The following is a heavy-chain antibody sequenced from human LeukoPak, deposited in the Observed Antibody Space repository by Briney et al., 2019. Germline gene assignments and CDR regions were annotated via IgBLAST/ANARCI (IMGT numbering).Heavy chain of an antibody. J-gene: IGHJ4*02. CDR3: ARGLFGTTWFDF. Sequence: GSVKVSCKASGFRVSDYLIHWIRQAPGQGPHYMGWINPDNGGTHYSQHFQVRVTMTRDTSVSTVYMELTSLSSDDTAVYFCARGLFGTTWFDFWGQGTLVNVSS. D-gene: IGHD1-1*01. CDR2: INPDNGGT. CDR1: GFRVSDYL. V-gene: IGHV1-2*02.